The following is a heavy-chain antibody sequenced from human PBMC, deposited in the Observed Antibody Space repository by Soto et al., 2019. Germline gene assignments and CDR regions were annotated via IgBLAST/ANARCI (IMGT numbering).Heavy chain of an antibody. CDR2: IYNDGRTT. CDR1: GLTFSTQG. V-gene: IGHV3-33*01. CDR3: ARNPSGVDIASTKD. Sequence: QVQLVESGGGVVQPGRSLRLSCVASGLTFSTQGMHWVRQAPGKGLEWVGVIYNDGRTTYYADSVKGRFTISRDNSKNTLYLQMNSLRAEDTAVYYCARNPSGVDIASTKDWGQGTLVTVSS. J-gene: IGHJ4*02. D-gene: IGHD5-12*01.